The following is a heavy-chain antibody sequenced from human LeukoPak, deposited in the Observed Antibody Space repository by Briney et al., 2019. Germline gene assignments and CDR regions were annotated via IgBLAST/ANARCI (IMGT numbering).Heavy chain of an antibody. CDR3: ARQGSSGGY. CDR1: GRPISSSSYY. V-gene: IGHV4-39*01. CDR2: IYYSGST. J-gene: IGHJ4*02. Sequence: SETLSLTCTLSGRPISSSSYYWRWIRQPPGKGLEWIGIIYYSGSTSYNPSLKSRVTISVDTSKNQFSLKLSSVTAADTAVYYCARQGSSGGYWGQGTLVTVSS. D-gene: IGHD6-13*01.